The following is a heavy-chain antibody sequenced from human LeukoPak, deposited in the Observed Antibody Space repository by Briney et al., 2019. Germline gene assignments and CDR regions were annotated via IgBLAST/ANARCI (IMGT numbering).Heavy chain of an antibody. D-gene: IGHD1-14*01. CDR1: GITLSNYG. CDR2: ISSSSSYI. V-gene: IGHV3-21*01. Sequence: GRSLRLSCAVSGITLSNYGMSWVRQAPGKGLEWVSSISSSSSYIYYADSVKGRFTISRDNAKNSLYLQMNSLRADDTAVYYCARGLGRGQPPRDPDDFDYWGQGTLVTVSS. CDR3: ARGLGRGQPPRDPDDFDY. J-gene: IGHJ4*02.